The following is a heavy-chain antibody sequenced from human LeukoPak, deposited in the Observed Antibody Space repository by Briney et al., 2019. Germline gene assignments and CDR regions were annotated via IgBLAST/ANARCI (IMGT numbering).Heavy chain of an antibody. Sequence: PGGSLRLSCTASGFTFGDYSMIWVRQAPGKGLEWLGFIRSKACGGTTEYAAAVKGRFTISRDDSKSIAYLQMNSLKTEDTAVYYCTREHGGGSDYWGQGTLVTVSS. V-gene: IGHV3-49*04. CDR1: GFTFGDYS. J-gene: IGHJ4*02. D-gene: IGHD3-16*01. CDR2: IRSKACGGTT. CDR3: TREHGGGSDY.